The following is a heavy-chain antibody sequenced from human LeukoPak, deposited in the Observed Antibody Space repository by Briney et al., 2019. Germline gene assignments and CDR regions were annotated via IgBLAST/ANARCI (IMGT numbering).Heavy chain of an antibody. CDR3: ARVSRVGGGKRIQYFDY. V-gene: IGHV4-39*07. Sequence: SETLSLTCTVSGGSVSSSSYYWGWIRQPPGKGLEWIVSIYYSGSTYYNPSLKSRVTISVDTSKNQFSLKLSSVTAADTAVYYCARVSRVGGGKRIQYFDYWGQGTLVTVSS. CDR1: GGSVSSSSYY. CDR2: IYYSGST. J-gene: IGHJ4*02. D-gene: IGHD4-23*01.